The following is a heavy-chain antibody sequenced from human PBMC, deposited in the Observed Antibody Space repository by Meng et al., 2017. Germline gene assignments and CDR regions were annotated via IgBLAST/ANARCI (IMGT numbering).Heavy chain of an antibody. J-gene: IGHJ3*02. D-gene: IGHD2-2*01. CDR3: AREGERGYCSSTSCSLISGAFDI. V-gene: IGHV3-11*04. CDR1: GFTFSDHY. CDR2: ISRSGSYI. Sequence: GGSLRLSCAASGFTFSDHYMSWIRQAPGKGLEWVSYISRSGSYIYYADSVKGRFTISRDNAKNSVYLQMNSLRAEDTAVYYCAREGERGYCSSTSCSLISGAFDIWGQGTMVTVSS.